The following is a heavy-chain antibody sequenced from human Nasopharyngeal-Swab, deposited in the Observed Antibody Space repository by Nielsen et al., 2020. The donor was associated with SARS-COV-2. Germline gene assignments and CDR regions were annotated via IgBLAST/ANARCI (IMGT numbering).Heavy chain of an antibody. CDR3: ARDKRIYFDSSGHLDC. Sequence: SVKVSCKASGGTFSSYGISWVRQAPGQGLEWMGRIIPTAGLANYAQQFQGRVTITADTSTSTSYMELSSLRSEDMAVYYCARDKRIYFDSSGHLDCWGQGTLVTVSS. J-gene: IGHJ4*02. D-gene: IGHD3-22*01. CDR1: GGTFSSYG. CDR2: IIPTAGLA. V-gene: IGHV1-69*04.